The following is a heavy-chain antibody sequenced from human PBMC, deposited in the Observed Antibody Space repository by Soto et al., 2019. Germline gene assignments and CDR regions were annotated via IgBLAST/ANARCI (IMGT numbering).Heavy chain of an antibody. Sequence: PSGTLSLTCTVSGGSISSGDYYWSWIRQPPGKGLEWIGYIYYSGSTYYNPSLKSRVTISVDTSKNQFSLKLSSVTAADTAVYYCARGVTTVTTHFDYWGQGTLVTVSS. CDR2: IYYSGST. V-gene: IGHV4-30-4*01. D-gene: IGHD4-17*01. J-gene: IGHJ4*02. CDR1: GGSISSGDYY. CDR3: ARGVTTVTTHFDY.